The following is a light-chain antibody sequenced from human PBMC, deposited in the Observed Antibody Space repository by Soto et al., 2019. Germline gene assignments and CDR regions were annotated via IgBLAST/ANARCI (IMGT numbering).Light chain of an antibody. CDR1: QSVSGH. CDR2: GAS. V-gene: IGKV3-15*01. CDR3: HQYHYRWT. J-gene: IGKJ1*01. Sequence: EIVMTQSPATLSVSPGERVTLSCRASQSVSGHLAWYQQKPGQAPRLIISGASTRATGIPDRFSGRGSGTEFTLTIYSLQSEDFAVYYCHQYHYRWTFGQGTKVDIK.